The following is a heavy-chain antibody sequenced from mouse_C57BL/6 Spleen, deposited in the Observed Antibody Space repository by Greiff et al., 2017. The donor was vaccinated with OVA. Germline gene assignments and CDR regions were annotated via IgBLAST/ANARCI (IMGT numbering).Heavy chain of an antibody. CDR2: ISSGSSTI. CDR1: GFTFSDYG. V-gene: IGHV5-17*01. Sequence: EVKLMESGGGLVKPGGSLKLSCAASGFTFSDYGMHWVRQAPEKGLEWVAYISSGSSTIYYADTVKGRFTISRDNAKNTLFLQMTSLRSEDTAMYYCARGPYYGSERFDYWGQGTTLTVSS. CDR3: ARGPYYGSERFDY. J-gene: IGHJ2*01. D-gene: IGHD1-1*01.